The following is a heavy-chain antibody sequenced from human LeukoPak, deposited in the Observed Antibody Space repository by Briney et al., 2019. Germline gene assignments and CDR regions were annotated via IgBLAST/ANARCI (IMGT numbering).Heavy chain of an antibody. CDR3: AREGYFGSGIDYYYGTDV. V-gene: IGHV1-18*01. Sequence: GASVKVSCKASGYTYTIYGITWVRQAPGQGLEWMGWISAYNGNTKYAQKLQGRVTMTTDASTSTAYMELRSLRSDDTAVYYCAREGYFGSGIDYYYGTDVWGQGTKVTVSS. J-gene: IGHJ6*02. CDR2: ISAYNGNT. CDR1: GYTYTIYG. D-gene: IGHD3-10*01.